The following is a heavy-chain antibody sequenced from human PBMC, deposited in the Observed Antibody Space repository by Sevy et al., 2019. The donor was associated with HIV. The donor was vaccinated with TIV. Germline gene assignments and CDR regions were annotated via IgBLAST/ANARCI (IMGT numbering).Heavy chain of an antibody. CDR3: ARHISFGELGSWFDP. D-gene: IGHD3-10*01. CDR2: VYSGGTT. J-gene: IGHJ5*02. Sequence: GGSLRLSCAASGFTVNSDYMSWVRQAPGKGLEWVSVVYSGGTTYYADSVKGRFTISRDNSKNIVYLQMNSLRAEDTAVYYCARHISFGELGSWFDPWGQGTLVTVSS. V-gene: IGHV3-53*01. CDR1: GFTVNSDY.